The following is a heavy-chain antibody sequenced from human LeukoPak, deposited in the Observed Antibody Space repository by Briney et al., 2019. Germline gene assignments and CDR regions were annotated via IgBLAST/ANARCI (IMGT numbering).Heavy chain of an antibody. CDR2: IYYTGIT. CDR1: GGSISGNSFY. Sequence: SETLSLTCTVSGGSISGNSFYWGWVRQPPGKGLEWIGNIYYTGITYYNPSLKSRVTISVDTSKNQFSLKLNSVTAADTAVYYCASPGITTSDYWGQGTLVTVSS. D-gene: IGHD2/OR15-2a*01. V-gene: IGHV4-39*01. J-gene: IGHJ4*02. CDR3: ASPGITTSDY.